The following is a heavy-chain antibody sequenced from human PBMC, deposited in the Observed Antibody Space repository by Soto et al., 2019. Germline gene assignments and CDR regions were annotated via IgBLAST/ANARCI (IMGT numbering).Heavy chain of an antibody. Sequence: QVQLVQSGAEVKKPGASVKVSCKASGYTFTSYGISWVRQAPGQGLEWMGWISAYNGNTNYAQKLPGRVTMTTDTATSTAYMALRGLRSSGTAVYYCAREGASSAWGSNLFDPWGQGTLVTVSS. CDR1: GYTFTSYG. CDR2: ISAYNGNT. J-gene: IGHJ5*02. V-gene: IGHV1-18*01. D-gene: IGHD3-16*01. CDR3: AREGASSAWGSNLFDP.